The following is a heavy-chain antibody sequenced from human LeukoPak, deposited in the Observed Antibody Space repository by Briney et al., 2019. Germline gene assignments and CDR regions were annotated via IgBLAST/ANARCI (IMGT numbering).Heavy chain of an antibody. Sequence: GGSLRLSCAASGFTFSDYYMSWIRQAPGKGLEWVSYISSSGSTIYYADSVKGRFTISRDNAKNSLYLQMNSLRAEDTAVYYCARTYQLLSLNWYFDPWGRGTLVTVSS. D-gene: IGHD2-2*01. CDR2: ISSSGSTI. CDR3: ARTYQLLSLNWYFDP. J-gene: IGHJ2*01. CDR1: GFTFSDYY. V-gene: IGHV3-11*04.